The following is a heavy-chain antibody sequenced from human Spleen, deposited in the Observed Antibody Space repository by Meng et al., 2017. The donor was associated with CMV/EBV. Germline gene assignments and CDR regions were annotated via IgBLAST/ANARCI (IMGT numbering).Heavy chain of an antibody. D-gene: IGHD6-19*01. V-gene: IGHV3-73*01. CDR3: TSARYSSGWYLDWYFDL. J-gene: IGHJ2*01. CDR1: FSGAA. Sequence: FSGAAMHGVRQASGKGVEWVGRIRSKTNSDATAYAASVKGRLTISRDDSKNTAYLQMNSLKTEDTAVYYCTSARYSSGWYLDWYFDLWGRGTLVTVSS. CDR2: IRSKTNSDAT.